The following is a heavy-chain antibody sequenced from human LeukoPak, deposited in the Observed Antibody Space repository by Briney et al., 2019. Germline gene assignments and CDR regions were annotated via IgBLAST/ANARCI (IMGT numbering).Heavy chain of an antibody. V-gene: IGHV1-69*04. CDR3: ARHFGSGFGWFDP. Sequence: ASVKVSCKASGYTFTSYGISWVRQAPGQGLEWMGRIIPILGIANYAQKFQGRATITADKSTSTAYMELSSLRSEDTAVYYCARHFGSGFGWFDPWGQGTLVTVSS. D-gene: IGHD3-22*01. J-gene: IGHJ5*02. CDR1: GYTFTSYG. CDR2: IIPILGIA.